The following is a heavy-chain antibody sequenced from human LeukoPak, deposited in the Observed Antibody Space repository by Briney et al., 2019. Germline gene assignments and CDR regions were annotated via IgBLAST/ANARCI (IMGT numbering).Heavy chain of an antibody. Sequence: ASVKVSCKASGYTFTSYDINWVRQATGQGLEWMGWMNPNSGNTGYAQKFKGRVTMTRNTSISTAYMELSSLRSEDTAVYYCARARYDYVWGSYRLHDAFDIWGQGTMVTVSS. J-gene: IGHJ3*02. CDR2: MNPNSGNT. CDR1: GYTFTSYD. CDR3: ARARYDYVWGSYRLHDAFDI. V-gene: IGHV1-8*01. D-gene: IGHD3-16*02.